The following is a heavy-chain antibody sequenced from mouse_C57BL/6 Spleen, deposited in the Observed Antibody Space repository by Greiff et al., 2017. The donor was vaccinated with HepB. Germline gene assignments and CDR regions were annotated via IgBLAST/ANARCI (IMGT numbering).Heavy chain of an antibody. CDR1: GYTFTSYW. CDR2: IYPGNSDT. V-gene: IGHV1-5*01. CDR3: TREEISYGNYGAWFAY. Sequence: EVQLQESGTVLARPGASVKMSCKTSGYTFTSYWMHWVKQRPGQGLEWIGAIYPGNSDTSYNQKFKGKAKLTAVTSASTAYMELSSLTNEDSAVYYCTREEISYGNYGAWFAYWGQGTLVTVSA. J-gene: IGHJ3*01. D-gene: IGHD2-1*01.